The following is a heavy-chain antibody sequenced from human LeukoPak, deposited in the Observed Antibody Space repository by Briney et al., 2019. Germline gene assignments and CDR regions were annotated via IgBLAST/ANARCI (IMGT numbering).Heavy chain of an antibody. J-gene: IGHJ6*02. D-gene: IGHD4-17*01. CDR3: ARDRSLSSYGDYGLDV. Sequence: PSRTLSLTCTVSSGSISSGNYYWSWIRQHPGKGLEWLGYTHHSGSAYYNLSLKSRVTMSVDTSKNQISLNLTSVTAADTAVYYCARDRSLSSYGDYGLDVWGQGTTVTVSS. CDR2: THHSGSA. V-gene: IGHV4-31*03. CDR1: SGSISSGNYY.